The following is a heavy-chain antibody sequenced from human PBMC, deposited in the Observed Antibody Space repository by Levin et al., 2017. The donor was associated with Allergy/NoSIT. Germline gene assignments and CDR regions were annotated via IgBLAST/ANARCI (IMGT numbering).Heavy chain of an antibody. CDR2: IWYDGSNK. D-gene: IGHD3-10*01. CDR1: GFTFSSYG. V-gene: IGHV3-33*01. J-gene: IGHJ6*02. Sequence: GGSLRLSCAASGFTFSSYGMHWVRQAPGKGLEWVAVIWYDGSNKYYADSVKGRFTISRDNSKNTLYLQMNSLRAEDTAVYYCARDGGFGEWYYYGMDVWGQGTTVTVSS. CDR3: ARDGGFGEWYYYGMDV.